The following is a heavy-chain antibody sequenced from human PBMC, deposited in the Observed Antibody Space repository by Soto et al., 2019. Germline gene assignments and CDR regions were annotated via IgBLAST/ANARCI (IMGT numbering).Heavy chain of an antibody. J-gene: IGHJ4*02. V-gene: IGHV1-8*01. CDR1: GYTFTSYD. Sequence: QVQLVQSGAEVKKPGASVKVSCKASGYTFTSYDINWVRQATGQGLEWMGWMNPNSGNTDYAHKFQGRVTMTRNTSISTAYMELSSLRSDDTAVYYCARSVEWLASFDYWGQGTLVTVSS. CDR2: MNPNSGNT. CDR3: ARSVEWLASFDY. D-gene: IGHD6-19*01.